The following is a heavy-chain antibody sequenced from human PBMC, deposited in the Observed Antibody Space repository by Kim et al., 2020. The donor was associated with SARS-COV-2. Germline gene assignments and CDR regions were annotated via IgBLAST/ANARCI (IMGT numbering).Heavy chain of an antibody. J-gene: IGHJ4*02. Sequence: ASVKVSCKASGYTFTGYYMHWVRQAPGQGLEWMGWINPNSGGTNYAQKFQGRVTMTRDTSISTAYMELSRLRSDDTAVYYCARDNRSSGTVVVPALVDYWGQGTLVTVSS. CDR1: GYTFTGYY. V-gene: IGHV1-2*02. CDR2: INPNSGGT. D-gene: IGHD2-2*01. CDR3: ARDNRSSGTVVVPALVDY.